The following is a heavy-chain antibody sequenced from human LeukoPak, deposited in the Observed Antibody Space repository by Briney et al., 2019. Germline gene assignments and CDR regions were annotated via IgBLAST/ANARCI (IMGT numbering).Heavy chain of an antibody. J-gene: IGHJ3*02. CDR2: MYYSGTT. V-gene: IGHV4-39*07. D-gene: IGHD3-10*01. CDR3: ARSDGYGLVGI. CDR1: GGSINTRSYF. Sequence: SETLSLTCSASGGSINTRSYFWGWIRQSPGKGLEWIASMYYSGTTYYNPSLKARVTISVDTYKSQLSLKLSSVTAADTAVYYCARSDGYGLVGIWGQGTMVTVSS.